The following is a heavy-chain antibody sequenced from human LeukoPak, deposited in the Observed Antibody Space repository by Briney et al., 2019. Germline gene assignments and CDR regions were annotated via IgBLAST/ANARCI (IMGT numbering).Heavy chain of an antibody. CDR2: ISDSGDRT. CDR1: GFTFSSYA. J-gene: IGHJ4*02. CDR3: AKDSTYYDFWSGFDY. Sequence: GGSLRLSCAASGFTFSSYAMSWVRQAPGKGLEWVSSISDSGDRTNYADSVKGRFTISRDNSKNSLYLQMNSLRAEDTAVYYCAKDSTYYDFWSGFDYWGQGTLVTVSS. V-gene: IGHV3-23*01. D-gene: IGHD3-3*01.